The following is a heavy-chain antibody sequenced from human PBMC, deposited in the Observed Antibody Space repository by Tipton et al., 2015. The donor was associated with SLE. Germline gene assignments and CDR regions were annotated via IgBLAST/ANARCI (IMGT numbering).Heavy chain of an antibody. Sequence: LRLSCTVSGGSISSYYWSWIRQPAGKGLEWIGRIYTSGSTNYNPSLKSRVTMSVDTSKNQFSLKLSSVTAADTAGYYCARDLPGPYSGSYYGAFGLWGQGIMVTASS. CDR1: GGSISSYY. D-gene: IGHD1-26*01. CDR2: IYTSGST. J-gene: IGHJ3*01. CDR3: ARDLPGPYSGSYYGAFGL. V-gene: IGHV4-4*07.